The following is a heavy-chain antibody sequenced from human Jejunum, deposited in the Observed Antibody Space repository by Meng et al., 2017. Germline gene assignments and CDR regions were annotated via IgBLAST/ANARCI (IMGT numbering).Heavy chain of an antibody. J-gene: IGHJ3*02. V-gene: IGHV3-7*01. CDR1: GFIFSNYW. Sequence: SGTAAGFIFSNYWMSWLRQAPGKGLEWVANIKPDGSEKYYVDFVKGRFTISRDNAKNSLYLQMDSLRAEDTAVFYFASVHRGDSSDMWGQGTMVTVSS. CDR3: ASVHRGDSSDM. CDR2: IKPDGSEK. D-gene: IGHD3-10*02.